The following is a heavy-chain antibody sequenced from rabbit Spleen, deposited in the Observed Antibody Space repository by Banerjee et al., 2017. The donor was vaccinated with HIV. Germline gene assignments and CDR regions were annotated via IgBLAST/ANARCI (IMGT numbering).Heavy chain of an antibody. CDR1: GFDFSSGYD. Sequence: QEQLVESGGGLVQPGASLTLTCKASGFDFSSGYDMGWVRQAPGKGLEWIGCITTGSGRTYYASWAKGRFTISKTSSTTVTLQMTSLTAADTATYFCARDGSSSDSFDLWGPGTLVTV. CDR2: ITTGSGRT. D-gene: IGHD1-1*01. CDR3: ARDGSSSDSFDL. V-gene: IGHV1S45*01. J-gene: IGHJ4*01.